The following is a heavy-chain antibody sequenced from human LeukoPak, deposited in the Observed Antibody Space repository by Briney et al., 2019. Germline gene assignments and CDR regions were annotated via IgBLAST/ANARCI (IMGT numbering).Heavy chain of an antibody. CDR3: ARWYWFLDY. Sequence: TTSETLSLTCTVSCVSISSYYWSWIRQPAGKGLEWIGRIYTSGSTNYNPPLKSRVTMSVDTSKNQFSLKLSSVTAADTAVYYCARWYWFLDYWGQGTLVTVSS. CDR1: CVSISSYY. J-gene: IGHJ4*02. CDR2: IYTSGST. V-gene: IGHV4-4*07. D-gene: IGHD2-8*02.